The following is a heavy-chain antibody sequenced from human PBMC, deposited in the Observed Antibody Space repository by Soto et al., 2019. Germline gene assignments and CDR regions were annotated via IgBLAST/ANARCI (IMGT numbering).Heavy chain of an antibody. D-gene: IGHD3-22*01. CDR1: GGTFSCYA. V-gene: IGHV1-69*13. CDR3: ARDNLRVTMIPGLDP. CDR2: IIPIFGTA. Sequence: SVKVSCKASGGTFSCYAISWVRQAPGQGLEWMGGIIPIFGTANYAQKFQGRVTITADESTSTAYMELSSLRSEDTAVYYCARDNLRVTMIPGLDPWGQGTLVTVSS. J-gene: IGHJ5*02.